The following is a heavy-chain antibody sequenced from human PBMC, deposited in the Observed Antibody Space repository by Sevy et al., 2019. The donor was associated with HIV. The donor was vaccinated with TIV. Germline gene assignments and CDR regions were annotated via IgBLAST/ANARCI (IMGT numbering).Heavy chain of an antibody. CDR2: LKSDVYGGTV. D-gene: IGHD6-13*01. V-gene: IGHV3-49*04. J-gene: IGHJ4*02. CDR1: GFTFGDYC. Sequence: GGFLRLSCTASGFTFGDYCMSWVRQAPGKGLEWVAFLKSDVYGGTVDHAASVRGRFVISRDDSKTIAYLQMNDLKTEELDVYYCTRWKAAQSIFDYWGQGALVTVSS. CDR3: TRWKAAQSIFDY.